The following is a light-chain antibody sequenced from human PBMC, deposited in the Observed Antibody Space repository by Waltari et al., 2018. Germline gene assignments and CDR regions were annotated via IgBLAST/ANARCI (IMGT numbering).Light chain of an antibody. CDR1: LDIGNS. CDR2: EAS. J-gene: IGKJ4*01. Sequence: DIQMTQSPSSLSASVGDRISITCRASLDIGNSLALYQQKPGKVPYLLIYEASKLEKGVPSRFSGSGGPREFTLTISNLQPDDFATYYCQRYNMFFGGGTTVEMK. V-gene: IGKV1-5*03. CDR3: QRYNMF.